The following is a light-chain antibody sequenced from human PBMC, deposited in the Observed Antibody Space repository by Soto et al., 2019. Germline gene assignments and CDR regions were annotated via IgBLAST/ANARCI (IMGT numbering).Light chain of an antibody. J-gene: IGKJ1*01. Sequence: DIQMTQSPSSLSASAGDRVTIPCRASQGIRNDLDWYQQKPGEAPKRLIYAASRLQSGVPSRFSGSGSGTEFTLTISSLQPEDFATYYCLQQNTYPRTFGQGTKVEIK. V-gene: IGKV1-17*01. CDR1: QGIRND. CDR3: LQQNTYPRT. CDR2: AAS.